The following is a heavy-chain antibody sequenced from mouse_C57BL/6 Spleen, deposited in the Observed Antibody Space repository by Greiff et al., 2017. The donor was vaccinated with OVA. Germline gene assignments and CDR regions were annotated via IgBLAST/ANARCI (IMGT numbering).Heavy chain of an antibody. CDR3: ARGGYSNYVGFAY. V-gene: IGHV1-81*01. J-gene: IGHJ3*01. CDR2: IYPRSGNT. CDR1: GYTFTSYG. Sequence: VQLQESGAELARPGASVKLSCKASGYTFTSYGISWVKQRTGQGLEWIGEIYPRSGNTYYNEKFKGKATLTADKSSSTAYMELRSLTSEDSAVYFCARGGYSNYVGFAYWGQGTLVTVSA. D-gene: IGHD2-5*01.